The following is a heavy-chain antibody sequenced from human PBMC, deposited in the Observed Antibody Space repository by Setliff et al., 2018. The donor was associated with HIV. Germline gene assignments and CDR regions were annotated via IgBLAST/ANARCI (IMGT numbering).Heavy chain of an antibody. Sequence: LSLTCTVSGGSLNSYYWNWIRQPPGKGLEWIGYIYYSGSTNYNPSLKSRVTISVDTSKNQFSLKLSSVTAADTAVYYCARKGNVGGWFDPWGQGTLVTVSS. CDR3: ARKGNVGGWFDP. CDR1: GGSLNSYY. D-gene: IGHD3-16*01. CDR2: IYYSGST. V-gene: IGHV4-59*01. J-gene: IGHJ5*02.